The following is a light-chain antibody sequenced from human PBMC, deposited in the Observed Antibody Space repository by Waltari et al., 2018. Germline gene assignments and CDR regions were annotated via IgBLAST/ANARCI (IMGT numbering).Light chain of an antibody. CDR2: GSS. CDR3: VQAIAFPYS. J-gene: IGKJ2*03. Sequence: DIVMTQTPLSLPITPGEPASISCRSSQSLLHSNGNTYLHWYLQKPGQSPQLLIYGSSNRASGVPDRFSGSGSGTDFTLKISKLEAEDVGIYYCVQAIAFPYSFGQGTKWRSN. CDR1: QSLLHSNGNTY. V-gene: IGKV2-40*01.